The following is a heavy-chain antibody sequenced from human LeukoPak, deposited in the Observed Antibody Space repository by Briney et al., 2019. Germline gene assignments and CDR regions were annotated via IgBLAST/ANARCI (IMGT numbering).Heavy chain of an antibody. V-gene: IGHV3-11*01. CDR1: GFTFSDYY. J-gene: IGHJ3*02. Sequence: PGGSLRLSCAASGFTFSDYYMSWIRQAPGKGLEWVSYISSSGSTIYYADAVKGRFTISSDNAKNSLYLQMNSLRAEDTAVYYCARGCLAIYDSSGNDAFDIWGQGTMVTVSS. D-gene: IGHD3-22*01. CDR3: ARGCLAIYDSSGNDAFDI. CDR2: ISSSGSTI.